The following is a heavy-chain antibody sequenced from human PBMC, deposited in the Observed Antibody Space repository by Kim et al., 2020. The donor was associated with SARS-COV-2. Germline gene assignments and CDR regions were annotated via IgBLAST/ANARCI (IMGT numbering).Heavy chain of an antibody. CDR3: ARAYPPYGSGRPGY. V-gene: IGHV3-7*03. Sequence: GGSLRLSCAASGFTFSSYWMSWVRQAPGKGLEWVANIKQDGSEKYYVDSVKGRFTISRDNAKNSLYLQMNSLRAEDTAVYYCARAYPPYGSGRPGYWGQGTLVTVSS. J-gene: IGHJ4*02. CDR2: IKQDGSEK. CDR1: GFTFSSYW. D-gene: IGHD3-10*01.